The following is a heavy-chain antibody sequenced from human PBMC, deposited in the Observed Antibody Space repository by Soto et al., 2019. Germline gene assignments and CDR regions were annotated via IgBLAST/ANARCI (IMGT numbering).Heavy chain of an antibody. Sequence: ASVKVSCKAPRDTFTSYYINWVRQAPGQGLEWMGVINPRGGSTAYAQKFQGRVTLTRDTSASTVYMEVSSLRSEDTAVYYCARDVEYQLHFYYYYGMDVWGQGTTVTVSS. V-gene: IGHV1-46*01. D-gene: IGHD2-2*01. CDR1: RDTFTSYY. CDR2: INPRGGST. J-gene: IGHJ6*02. CDR3: ARDVEYQLHFYYYYGMDV.